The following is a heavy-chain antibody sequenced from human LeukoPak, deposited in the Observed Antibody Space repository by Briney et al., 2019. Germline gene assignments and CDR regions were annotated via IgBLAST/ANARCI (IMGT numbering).Heavy chain of an antibody. V-gene: IGHV3-66*01. J-gene: IGHJ4*02. CDR2: IYIDGNT. Sequence: PGGSLRLSSAASGFTVSRNYMGWVRQAPGKGLEWVSVIYIDGNTYYADSVRGRFTISRDNSKNTVYLQMNSLRAEDTAVYYCARGDGYNFFDSWGQGTLVTVSS. CDR1: GFTVSRNY. D-gene: IGHD5-24*01. CDR3: ARGDGYNFFDS.